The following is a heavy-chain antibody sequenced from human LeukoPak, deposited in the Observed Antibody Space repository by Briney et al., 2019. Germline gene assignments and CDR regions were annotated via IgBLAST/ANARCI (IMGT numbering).Heavy chain of an antibody. V-gene: IGHV3-23*01. CDR3: ARDRGYTQDY. J-gene: IGHJ4*02. Sequence: GGSLRLSCAASGFTFSSYSMNWVRQAPGKGLEWVSAISGSGGRTYYADSVKGRFTISRDNSKNTLYLQMNSLRAEDTAVYYCARDRGYTQDYWGQGTLVTVSS. CDR2: ISGSGGRT. CDR1: GFTFSSYS. D-gene: IGHD5-12*01.